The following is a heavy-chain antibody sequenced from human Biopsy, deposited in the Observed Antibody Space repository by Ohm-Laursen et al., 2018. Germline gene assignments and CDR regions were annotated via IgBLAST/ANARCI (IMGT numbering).Heavy chain of an antibody. J-gene: IGHJ5*01. CDR2: IRDNANSYTT. CDR3: ARAGRYCSGGGCYSWFDS. V-gene: IGHV3-72*01. CDR1: GFSFSDNY. D-gene: IGHD2-15*01. Sequence: SLRLSCTASGFSFSDNYMDWVRQAPGKGLEWVGRIRDNANSYTTAYAASVKGRFTISRDDSKNSLYLQMNSLKTEDTALYYCARAGRYCSGGGCYSWFDSWGQGTLVTVSS.